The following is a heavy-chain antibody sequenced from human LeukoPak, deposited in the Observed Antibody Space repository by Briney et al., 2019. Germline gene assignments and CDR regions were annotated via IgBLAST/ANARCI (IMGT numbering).Heavy chain of an antibody. CDR3: ARQLPTAAADTRGYFDY. V-gene: IGHV4-39*01. D-gene: IGHD6-25*01. CDR1: GGSISPISSSTYY. Sequence: PSETLSLTCTVSGGSISPISSSTYYWGWIRQAPGKGLEWIGSLFYGENTHYNPSLKSRATLSVDSSKNQFSLELTSVTAADAAVYFCARQLPTAAADTRGYFDYWGQGTVVTVSS. CDR2: LFYGENT. J-gene: IGHJ4*02.